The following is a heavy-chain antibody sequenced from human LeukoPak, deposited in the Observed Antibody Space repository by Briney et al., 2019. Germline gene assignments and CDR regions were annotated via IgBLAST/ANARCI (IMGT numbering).Heavy chain of an antibody. CDR1: GGSISSSSYY. D-gene: IGHD6-19*01. CDR2: INHSGST. J-gene: IGHJ4*02. CDR3: ARLGRKVWVAVAGSGTGFDY. V-gene: IGHV4-39*07. Sequence: SETLSLTCTVSGGSISSSSYYWSWIRQPPGKGLEWIGEINHSGSTNYNPSLKSRVTISVDTSKNQFSLKLSFVTAADTAVYYCARLGRKVWVAVAGSGTGFDYWGQGTLVTVSS.